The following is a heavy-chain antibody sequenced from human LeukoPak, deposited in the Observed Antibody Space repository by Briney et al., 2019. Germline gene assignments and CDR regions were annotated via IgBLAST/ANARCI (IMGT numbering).Heavy chain of an antibody. CDR2: INPISGGT. CDR3: VRDVTAGNYYFYSGMHV. V-gene: IGHV1-2*06. Sequence: ASVKVSCKASGYTFTGYYMHWVRQAPGQGLEWMGRINPISGGTNYAQKFQGRATMTRDTSITTAYMELSGLTSDDTAVYYCVRDVTAGNYYFYSGMHVWGQGTTVTVSS. D-gene: IGHD6-19*01. J-gene: IGHJ6*02. CDR1: GYTFTGYY.